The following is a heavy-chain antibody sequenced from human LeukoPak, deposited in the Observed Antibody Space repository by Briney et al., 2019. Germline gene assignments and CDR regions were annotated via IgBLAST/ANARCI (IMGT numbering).Heavy chain of an antibody. Sequence: ASVKVSCKASGYTFTGYYMHWVRQAPGQGLEWMGRINPNSGGTNYAQKFQGRVTMTRDTSISTAYMELSRLRSDDTAVYYCARRGEYYDFWSGYYLGGRIAEDFDYWGQGTLVTVSS. V-gene: IGHV1-2*06. CDR3: ARRGEYYDFWSGYYLGGRIAEDFDY. D-gene: IGHD3-3*01. J-gene: IGHJ4*02. CDR2: INPNSGGT. CDR1: GYTFTGYY.